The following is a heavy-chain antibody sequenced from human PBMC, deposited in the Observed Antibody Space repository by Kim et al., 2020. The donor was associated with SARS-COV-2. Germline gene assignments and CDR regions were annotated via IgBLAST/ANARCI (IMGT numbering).Heavy chain of an antibody. V-gene: IGHV1-69*13. J-gene: IGHJ3*02. D-gene: IGHD2-21*02. CDR1: GGTFSSYA. CDR2: IIPIFGTA. CDR3: AREPSYCGGDCHAFDI. Sequence: SVKVSCNASGGTFSSYAISWVRQAPGQGLEWMGGIIPIFGTANYAQKFQGRVTITADESTSTAYMELSSLRSEDTAVYYCAREPSYCGGDCHAFDIWGQGTMVTVSS.